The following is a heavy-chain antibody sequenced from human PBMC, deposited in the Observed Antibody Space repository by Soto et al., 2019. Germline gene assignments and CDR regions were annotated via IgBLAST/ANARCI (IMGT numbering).Heavy chain of an antibody. D-gene: IGHD2-2*01. CDR3: PHRHSTSTPLDYYYYGKDV. Sequence: SGPTLVNPTQAITLTCTFSGLSFITSVVGVGWIRQPPGEPLEWFALIYWNDSKCYSPSLRSTLTISKDYSNKQVALTIITLDPLDTATYYSPHRHSTSTPLDYYYYGKDVWGQGTTVTVSS. CDR2: IYWNDSK. J-gene: IGHJ6*02. V-gene: IGHV2-5*01. CDR1: GLSFITSVVG.